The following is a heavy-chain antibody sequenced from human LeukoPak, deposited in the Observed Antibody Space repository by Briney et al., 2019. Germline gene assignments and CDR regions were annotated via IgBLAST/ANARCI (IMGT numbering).Heavy chain of an antibody. Sequence: SETLSLTCTVSGGSISSSSDFWGWIRQPPGKGLECIGNVHYSGNTYYNPSLKSRVTISADTSKNQFSLKLRSVTAADTAVYYCARLDNMGYCSSTNCPNWYFDLWGRGTLVTVSS. CDR1: GGSISSSSDF. D-gene: IGHD2-2*01. J-gene: IGHJ2*01. V-gene: IGHV4-39*01. CDR2: VHYSGNT. CDR3: ARLDNMGYCSSTNCPNWYFDL.